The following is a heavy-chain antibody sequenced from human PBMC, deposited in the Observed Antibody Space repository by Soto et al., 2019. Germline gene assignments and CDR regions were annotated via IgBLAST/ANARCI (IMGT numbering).Heavy chain of an antibody. CDR1: GYTFTCYF. V-gene: IGHV1-2*02. J-gene: IGHJ5*02. CDR2: INPNSGAT. D-gene: IGHD3-3*01. CDR3: ARGGGTILAPLP. Sequence: ASVKVSCTASGYTFTCYFMHWVRHAPGQGLEWMGCINPNSGATKYAQKLQGRVTLPRDTSINTAYMEMSMMRSDDTAVYYCARGGGTILAPLPWGQGTLVTVSS.